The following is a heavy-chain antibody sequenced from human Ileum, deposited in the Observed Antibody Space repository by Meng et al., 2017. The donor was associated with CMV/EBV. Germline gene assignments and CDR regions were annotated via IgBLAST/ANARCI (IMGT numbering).Heavy chain of an antibody. D-gene: IGHD3-22*01. Sequence: ASGGTFSSYAISWVRQAPGQGLEWMGGIIPIFGTANYAQKFQGRVTITTDESTSTAYMELSSLRSEDTAVYYCARGAHYYDSSGVSWGQGTLVTVSS. CDR1: GGTFSSYA. J-gene: IGHJ4*02. CDR3: ARGAHYYDSSGVS. V-gene: IGHV1-69*05. CDR2: IIPIFGTA.